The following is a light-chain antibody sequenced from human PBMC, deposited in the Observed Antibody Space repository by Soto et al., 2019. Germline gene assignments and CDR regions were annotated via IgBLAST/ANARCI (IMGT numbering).Light chain of an antibody. Sequence: QPVLTQPPSASGTPGQRVTISCSGSSSNIGSNTVNWYQQLPGTAPKLLIYSNNQRPSGVPDRFSGSKSGTSASLAISGLQSEDEADYYCAAWDDSLNGWVFGGWTKLTVL. CDR1: SSNIGSNT. CDR3: AAWDDSLNGWV. V-gene: IGLV1-44*01. J-gene: IGLJ3*02. CDR2: SNN.